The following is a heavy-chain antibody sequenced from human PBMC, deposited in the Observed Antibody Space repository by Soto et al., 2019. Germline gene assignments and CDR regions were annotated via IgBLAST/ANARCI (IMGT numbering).Heavy chain of an antibody. J-gene: IGHJ5*02. V-gene: IGHV4-59*01. Sequence: QVQLQESGPGLVKPSETLSLTCTVSGGSISSDYWSWIRQPPGKGLEWIGHIYYSGSTKYNPSLKSPVTISIDTCRNPFSLKLTSVTAADTALYYCARGYYDSSGYYPWGQGTLVTVSS. CDR1: GGSISSDY. CDR2: IYYSGST. CDR3: ARGYYDSSGYYP. D-gene: IGHD3-22*01.